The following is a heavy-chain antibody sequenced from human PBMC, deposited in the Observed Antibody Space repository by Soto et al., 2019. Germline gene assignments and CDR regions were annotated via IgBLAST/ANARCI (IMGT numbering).Heavy chain of an antibody. CDR1: GGSFSPYF. V-gene: IGHV4-34*01. D-gene: IGHD6-19*01. J-gene: IGHJ2*01. CDR3: ARLASGWQYYYFDF. CDR2: INHSGST. Sequence: SETLSLTCAVYGGSFSPYFWSWIRQPPGKGLEWIGEINHSGSTNYNPSLTRRATLSVDASKNQVSLKLTSVTAADTAVYYCARLASGWQYYYFDFWGRGTPVTVSS.